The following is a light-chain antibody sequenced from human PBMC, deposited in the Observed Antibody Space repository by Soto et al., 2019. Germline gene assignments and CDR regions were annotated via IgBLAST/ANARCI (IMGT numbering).Light chain of an antibody. V-gene: IGKV1-5*03. CDR2: RAS. CDR1: QSISSW. CDR3: QQYNSYSLWT. Sequence: DIQMTQSPSTLSASVGDRVTITCRASQSISSWLAWFQQKPGKAPKLLIYRASILESGVPSRFSGSGSGTEFTLPICSLQPDDFATYYCQQYNSYSLWTFGQGTKVEVK. J-gene: IGKJ1*01.